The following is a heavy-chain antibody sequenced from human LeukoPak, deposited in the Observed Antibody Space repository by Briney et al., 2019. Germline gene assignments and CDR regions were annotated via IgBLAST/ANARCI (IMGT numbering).Heavy chain of an antibody. CDR1: GYTLTELS. Sequence: ASVKVSCKVSGYTLTELSMHWVRQAPGKGLEWMGGFDPEDGETIYAQKFQGRVTMTEDTSTDTAYMELSSLRSEDTAVYYCATHSSNAYGLTYYGMDVWGKGTTVTVSS. V-gene: IGHV1-24*01. D-gene: IGHD3-10*01. CDR3: ATHSSNAYGLTYYGMDV. CDR2: FDPEDGET. J-gene: IGHJ6*04.